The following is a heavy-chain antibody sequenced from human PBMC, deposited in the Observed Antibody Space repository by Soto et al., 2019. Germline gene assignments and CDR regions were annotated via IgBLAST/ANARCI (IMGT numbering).Heavy chain of an antibody. CDR2: IKSKTDGGTT. Sequence: EVQLVESGGGLVKTGGSLRLSCAASGFTFSNAWMRWVRQAPGKGLEWFGRIKSKTDGGTTDYAAPVKGRFTISRDDSKNTLYLQRNSLKTEDTAVYYCTTDVDIVATMWGKVFDYWGQGTLVNFSA. D-gene: IGHD5-12*01. V-gene: IGHV3-15*01. J-gene: IGHJ4*02. CDR1: GFTFSNAW. CDR3: TTDVDIVATMWGKVFDY.